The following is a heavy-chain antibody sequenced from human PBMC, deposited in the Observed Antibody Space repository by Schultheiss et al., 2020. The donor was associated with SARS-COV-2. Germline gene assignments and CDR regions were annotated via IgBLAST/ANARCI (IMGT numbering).Heavy chain of an antibody. CDR1: GGSISSGGYY. Sequence: LRLSCTVSGGSISSGGYYWSWIRQHPGKGLEWIGYIYHSGSTYYNPSLKSRVTISVDRSKNQFSLKLSSVTAADTAVYYCASSQYNPKQQLVEEPFDYWGQGTLVTVSS. J-gene: IGHJ4*02. D-gene: IGHD6-13*01. CDR2: IYHSGST. V-gene: IGHV4-30-2*01. CDR3: ASSQYNPKQQLVEEPFDY.